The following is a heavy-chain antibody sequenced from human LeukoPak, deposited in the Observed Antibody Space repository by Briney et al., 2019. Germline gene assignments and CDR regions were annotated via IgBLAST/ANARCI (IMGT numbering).Heavy chain of an antibody. V-gene: IGHV3-23*01. CDR3: ARGPHGSSWGSEFDY. J-gene: IGHJ4*02. Sequence: GGSLRLSCEASGFTFSDYYMSWIRQAPGKGLEWVSAISGSGGSTYYADSVKGRFTISRDNSKNTLYLQMNSLRAEDTAVYYCARGPHGSSWGSEFDYWGQGTLVTVSS. CDR1: GFTFSDYY. CDR2: ISGSGGST. D-gene: IGHD6-13*01.